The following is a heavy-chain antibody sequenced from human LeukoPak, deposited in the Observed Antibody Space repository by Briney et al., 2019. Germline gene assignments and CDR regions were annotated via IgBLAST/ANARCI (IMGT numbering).Heavy chain of an antibody. CDR1: GFTFSSYW. D-gene: IGHD3-22*01. Sequence: GSLRLSCAASGFTFSSYWMHWVRQAPGKGLVWVSRINSDGSSTSYADSVKGRFTISRDNAKNTLYLQMNSLRAEDTAVYYCARAGNGYYDSSGYYHWGQGTLVTVSS. J-gene: IGHJ5*02. V-gene: IGHV3-74*01. CDR2: INSDGSST. CDR3: ARAGNGYYDSSGYYH.